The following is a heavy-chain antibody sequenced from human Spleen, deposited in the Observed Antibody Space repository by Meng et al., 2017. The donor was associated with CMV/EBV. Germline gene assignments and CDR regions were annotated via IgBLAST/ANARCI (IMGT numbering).Heavy chain of an antibody. CDR2: MNPNSGNT. D-gene: IGHD2-2*01. CDR3: ARDGTVVVPAAITIRHDAFDI. CDR1: GYTFTSYD. J-gene: IGHJ3*02. Sequence: ASVKVSCKASGYTFTSYDINWVRQATGQGLEWMGWMNPNSGNTGYAQKFQGRVTMTRNTSISTAYMELSSLRSEDTAVYYCARDGTVVVPAAITIRHDAFDIWGQGTMVTVSS. V-gene: IGHV1-8*01.